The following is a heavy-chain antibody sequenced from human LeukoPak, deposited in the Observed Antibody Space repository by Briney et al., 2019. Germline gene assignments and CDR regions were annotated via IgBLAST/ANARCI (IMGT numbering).Heavy chain of an antibody. CDR2: IYYSGST. Sequence: SETLSLTCTVSGGSISSGGYYWSWIRQHPGKGLEWIGYIYYSGSTYYNPSLKSRVTISVDTSKNQFSLKLSSVTAADTAVYYCARDIKHEGYCSGGSCYPLWFDPWGQGTLVTVSS. D-gene: IGHD2-15*01. J-gene: IGHJ5*02. CDR1: GGSISSGGYY. CDR3: ARDIKHEGYCSGGSCYPLWFDP. V-gene: IGHV4-31*03.